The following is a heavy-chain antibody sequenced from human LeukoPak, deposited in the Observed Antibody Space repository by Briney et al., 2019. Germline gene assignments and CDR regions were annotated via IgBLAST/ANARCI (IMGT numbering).Heavy chain of an antibody. D-gene: IGHD1-14*01. V-gene: IGHV3-23*01. Sequence: GGSLRLSCAASGFTFSSSAMSWVRQVPGKGLEWVASISGSGDSTNYGDSVKGRFTISRDNFKRTVHLEMSNLRADDTAMYYCVRRAAVRGMDFWGLGTTVIVSS. CDR1: GFTFSSSA. CDR3: VRRAAVRGMDF. CDR2: ISGSGDST. J-gene: IGHJ6*02.